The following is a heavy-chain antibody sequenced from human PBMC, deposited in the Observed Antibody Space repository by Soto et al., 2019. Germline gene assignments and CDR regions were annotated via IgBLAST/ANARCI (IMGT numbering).Heavy chain of an antibody. CDR2: MNPNSGNT. CDR1: GYTFTSCD. Sequence: ASVKVSCRASGYTFTSCDINWVRQATGQGLEWMGWMNPNSGNTGYAQKFQGRVTMTRNTSISTAYMELSSLRSEDTAVYYCARGSFQNWFDAWGQRTLVTVSS. J-gene: IGHJ5*02. V-gene: IGHV1-8*01. CDR3: ARGSFQNWFDA.